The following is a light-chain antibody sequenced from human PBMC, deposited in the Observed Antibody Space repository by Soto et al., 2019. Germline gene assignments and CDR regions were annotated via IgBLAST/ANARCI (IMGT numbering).Light chain of an antibody. CDR3: SSYTSSRAYV. CDR2: GNS. CDR1: SSNIGAGYD. J-gene: IGLJ1*01. Sequence: QSVLTQPPSVSGAPGQRVTISCSGSSSNIGAGYDVNWYRQLPGTAPKLLIYGNSDRPSGVPDRFSGSKSGTSASLAITGLQAEDEADYYCSSYTSSRAYVFGIGTKVTVL. V-gene: IGLV1-40*01.